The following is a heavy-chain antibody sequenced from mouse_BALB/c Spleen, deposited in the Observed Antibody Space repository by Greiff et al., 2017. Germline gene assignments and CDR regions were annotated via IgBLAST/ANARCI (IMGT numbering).Heavy chain of an antibody. Sequence: QVQLQQPGSELVRPGASVKLSCKASGYTFTSYWMHWVKQRPGQGLEWIGWIYPGDGSTKYNEKFKGKATLTADKSSSTAYMQLSSLTSENSAVYFCARGYYYGSSRYFDVWGAGTTVTVSS. J-gene: IGHJ1*01. D-gene: IGHD1-1*01. CDR2: IYPGDGST. CDR1: GYTFTSYW. V-gene: IGHV1-53*01. CDR3: ARGYYYGSSRYFDV.